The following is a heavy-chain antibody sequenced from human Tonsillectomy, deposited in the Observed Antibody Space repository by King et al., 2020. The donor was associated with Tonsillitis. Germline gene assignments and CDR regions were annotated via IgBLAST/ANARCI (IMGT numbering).Heavy chain of an antibody. D-gene: IGHD3-22*01. CDR3: ASQEYYYDSSGYQI. CDR2: IYYSGST. J-gene: IGHJ3*02. V-gene: IGHV4-39*01. CDR1: GGSISSSSYY. Sequence: QLQESGPGLVKPSETLSLTCTVSGGSISSSSYYWGWIRQPPGKGLEWIGSIYYSGSTYYNPSLKSRVTISVDTSKNQFSLKLSSVTAADTAVYYCASQEYYYDSSGYQIWGQGTMVTVSS.